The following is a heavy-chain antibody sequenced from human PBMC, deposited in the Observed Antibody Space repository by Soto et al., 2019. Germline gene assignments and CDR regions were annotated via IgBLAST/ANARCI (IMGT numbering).Heavy chain of an antibody. V-gene: IGHV1-69*13. CDR3: AARVSVAGPAIDY. CDR2: IIPIYGAA. D-gene: IGHD6-19*01. Sequence: GASVKVSCKPSGDNFNTYTITWVRQAPGQGLEWMGGIIPIYGAASYAQKFQDRVSITADGSTNTVYMELSSLTSEDTALYYCAARVSVAGPAIDYWGQGTRVTSPQ. CDR1: GDNFNTYT. J-gene: IGHJ4*02.